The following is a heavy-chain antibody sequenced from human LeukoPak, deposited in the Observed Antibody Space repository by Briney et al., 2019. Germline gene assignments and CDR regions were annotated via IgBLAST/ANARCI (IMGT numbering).Heavy chain of an antibody. J-gene: IGHJ4*02. CDR1: GYSFTSYW. CDR2: IYPGDSDT. Sequence: GESLKISCKASGYSFTSYWIGWVRQMPGKGLEWMGIIYPGDSDTRYSPSFQGQVTVSADKSISTAYLQWSSLKASDTAMYYCARRRGNYYDSSGYVDYWGQGTLVTVSS. D-gene: IGHD3-22*01. CDR3: ARRRGNYYDSSGYVDY. V-gene: IGHV5-51*01.